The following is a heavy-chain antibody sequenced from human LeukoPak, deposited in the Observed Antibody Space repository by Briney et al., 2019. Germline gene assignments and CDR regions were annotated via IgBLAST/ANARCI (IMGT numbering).Heavy chain of an antibody. D-gene: IGHD1-26*01. J-gene: IGHJ3*02. CDR2: ISYDGTTK. CDR3: ARVRIVGSTYDAFDI. Sequence: GSLRLSCAASGFTFSTYAMHWVRQAPGKGLEWVAVISYDGTTKYHADSVKGRFTISRDNSKNTLYLQMNTLRAEDTAVYYCARVRIVGSTYDAFDIWGQGTMVTVSS. V-gene: IGHV3-30-3*01. CDR1: GFTFSTYA.